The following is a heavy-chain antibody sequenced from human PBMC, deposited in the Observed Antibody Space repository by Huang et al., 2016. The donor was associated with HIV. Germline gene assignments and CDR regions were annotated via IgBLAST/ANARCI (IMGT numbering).Heavy chain of an antibody. V-gene: IGHV3-74*01. J-gene: IGHJ4*02. CDR1: GFSISSYW. D-gene: IGHD3-22*01. CDR2: IKSDGSST. CDR3: ARDPRIQSWLNFFDY. Sequence: EVQLVESGGGLVQPGGSLRLSCAASGFSISSYWMHGVRQGPGKGRVWVSRIKSDGSSTSYADSVKGRFTISRDNAKNTLYLQMNSLRAEDTAVYYCARDPRIQSWLNFFDYWGQGTLVSVSS.